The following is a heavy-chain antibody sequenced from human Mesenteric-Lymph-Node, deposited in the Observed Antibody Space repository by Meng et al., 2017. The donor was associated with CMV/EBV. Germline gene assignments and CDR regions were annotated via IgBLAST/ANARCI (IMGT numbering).Heavy chain of an antibody. J-gene: IGHJ4*02. CDR2: IRSKENSYAT. CDR1: GFTFSGSG. CDR3: NRLADY. V-gene: IGHV3-73*01. Sequence: LKLSWEDLGFTFSGSGMHWDRKATGKGREWVGHIRSKENSYATAYAASVKGRFTISRDDSKNTAYLQMNSLKTEDKDVYYCNRLADYWGQGTLVTVSS.